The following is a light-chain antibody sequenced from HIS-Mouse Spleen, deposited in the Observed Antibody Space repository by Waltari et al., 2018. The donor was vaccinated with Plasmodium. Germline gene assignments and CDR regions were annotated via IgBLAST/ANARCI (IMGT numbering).Light chain of an antibody. CDR2: DVS. J-gene: IGLJ3*02. Sequence: QSALTQPRSVSGSPGQSVPLHCPGTSSDVGGSNYVSWYQQHPGKAPKLMIYDVSKRPSGVPDRFSGSKSGNTASLTISGLQAEDEADYYCCSYAGSYTWVFGGGTKLTVL. V-gene: IGLV2-11*01. CDR1: SSDVGGSNY. CDR3: CSYAGSYTWV.